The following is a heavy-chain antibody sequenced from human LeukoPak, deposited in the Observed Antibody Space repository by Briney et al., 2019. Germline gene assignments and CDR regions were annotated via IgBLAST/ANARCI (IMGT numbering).Heavy chain of an antibody. J-gene: IGHJ4*02. V-gene: IGHV1-8*01. D-gene: IGHD6-13*01. Sequence: ASVKVSCKASGYTFTSYDIHGVRQATGQGLEWMGWMNPNSGNTGYAQKFQGRVTVTRNTSISTAYMELSSLRSEDTAVYYCARDPQQLANYFDYWGQGTLVTVSS. CDR2: MNPNSGNT. CDR1: GYTFTSYD. CDR3: ARDPQQLANYFDY.